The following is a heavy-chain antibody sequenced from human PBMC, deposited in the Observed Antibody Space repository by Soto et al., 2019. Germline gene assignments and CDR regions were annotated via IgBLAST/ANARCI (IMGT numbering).Heavy chain of an antibody. CDR2: IRASGATT. D-gene: IGHD5-12*01. V-gene: IGHV3-23*01. CDR3: AKGGYTSPSDC. Sequence: GSLKLSSAASGFTFNSYAMTWVRQAPGKGLEWVSTIRASGATTFYAGSVKGRFTISRDNSMNTLFLHMNSLRAEDTAIYYFAKGGYTSPSDCRGLGMLVTVSS. CDR1: GFTFNSYA. J-gene: IGHJ4*02.